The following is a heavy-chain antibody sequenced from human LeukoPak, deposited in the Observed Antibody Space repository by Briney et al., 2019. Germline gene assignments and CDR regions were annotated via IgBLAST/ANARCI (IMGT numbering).Heavy chain of an antibody. J-gene: IGHJ6*02. D-gene: IGHD5-18*01. CDR2: IYSGGST. CDR3: ASSLLQLWSYGMDV. Sequence: GGSLRLSCAASGFTVSSNYMSWVRQAPGKGLEWVSVIYSGGSTYYADSVKGRFTISRHNSKNTLYLQMNSLRAEDTAVYYCASSLLQLWSYGMDVWGQGTTVTVSS. CDR1: GFTVSSNY. V-gene: IGHV3-53*04.